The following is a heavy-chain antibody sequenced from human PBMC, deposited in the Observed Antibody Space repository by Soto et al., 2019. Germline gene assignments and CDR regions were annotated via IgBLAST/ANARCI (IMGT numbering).Heavy chain of an antibody. CDR2: VYYSGSS. CDR3: ARMSYSYDKWYFDL. D-gene: IGHD3-22*01. V-gene: IGHV4-30-4*01. Sequence: QLQESGPGLVKPSQTLSLTCSVSGGSINNNDYYWSWIHQTPGKGLEWIGYVYYSGSSDYIPSLKSRLSMSIDKSKNQFHLKLNSVTAADTATYYCARMSYSYDKWYFDLWGRGTLVTVSS. CDR1: GGSINNNDYY. J-gene: IGHJ2*01.